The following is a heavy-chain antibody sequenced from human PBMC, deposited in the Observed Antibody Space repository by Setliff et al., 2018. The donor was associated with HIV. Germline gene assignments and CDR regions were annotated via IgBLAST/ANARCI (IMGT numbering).Heavy chain of an antibody. D-gene: IGHD6-6*01. Sequence: PSETLSLTCSVSGVFVGSGDYYWHWIRQHPEKALEWIGHIFHSGDTYYNPSLKSRISMSVDTSKNQFSLELTSLTAADTAVYYCATRPRIAARPFDYWGQGMLVTVSS. J-gene: IGHJ4*02. CDR3: ATRPRIAARPFDY. V-gene: IGHV4-31*03. CDR1: GVFVGSGDYY. CDR2: IFHSGDT.